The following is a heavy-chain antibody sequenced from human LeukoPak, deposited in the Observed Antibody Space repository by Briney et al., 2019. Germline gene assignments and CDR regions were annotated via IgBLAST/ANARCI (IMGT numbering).Heavy chain of an antibody. Sequence: PSETLSLTCAVSGGSMGSYYWSWIRQPPGKGLEWIGYIYYSGSTSYNPSLKSRVTMSVDTSKNQFSLRLSSVTAADTAVYYCARYYRYGSGYYFDYWGQGTLVTVSS. CDR1: GGSMGSYY. V-gene: IGHV4-59*01. J-gene: IGHJ4*02. CDR3: ARYYRYGSGYYFDY. CDR2: IYYSGST. D-gene: IGHD3-10*01.